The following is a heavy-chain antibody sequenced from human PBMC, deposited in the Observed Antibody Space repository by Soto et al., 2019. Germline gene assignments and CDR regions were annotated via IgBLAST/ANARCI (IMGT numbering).Heavy chain of an antibody. CDR1: GYTFTSYG. CDR3: ARGFRVVVAATDYYGMDX. CDR2: ISAYNGNT. Sequence: ASVKVSCKASGYTFTSYGISWVRQAPGQGLEWMGLISAYNGNTNYAQKLQGRVTMTTDTSTSTAYMELRSLRSDDTAVYYCARGFRVVVAATDYYGMDXWGQGTTVTVS. J-gene: IGHJ6*02. V-gene: IGHV1-18*04. D-gene: IGHD2-15*01.